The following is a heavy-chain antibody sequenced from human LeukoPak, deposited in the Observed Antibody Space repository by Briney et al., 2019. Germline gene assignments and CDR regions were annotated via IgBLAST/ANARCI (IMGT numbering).Heavy chain of an antibody. J-gene: IGHJ6*03. CDR3: VKDADYDFWTYYYMDV. CDR1: GFTFGSYS. CDR2: ISYDGANI. V-gene: IGHV3-30*01. Sequence: PGGSLRLSCAASGFTFGSYSMHCVRQAPGKGLEWVAVISYDGANIKYVDSVKGRFTISRDDSKNALYLQMNSLRAEDTAVYYCVKDADYDFWTYYYMDVWGKGTTVTVSS. D-gene: IGHD3-3*01.